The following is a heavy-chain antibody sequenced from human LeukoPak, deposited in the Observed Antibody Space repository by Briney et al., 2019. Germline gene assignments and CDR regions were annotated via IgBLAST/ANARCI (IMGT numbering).Heavy chain of an antibody. D-gene: IGHD3/OR15-3a*01. Sequence: ASVKVSCKASGYTFTSYGICCVRHAPGQGLEWMLWIIAYNGNTNYAQKLQGRVTMTTDTSTSTAYMELRSLRSDDTPVYYCARELGKDGTLYYYYYMDVWGKGTTVTVSS. CDR2: IIAYNGNT. CDR1: GYTFTSYG. CDR3: ARELGKDGTLYYYYYMDV. J-gene: IGHJ6*03. V-gene: IGHV1-18*01.